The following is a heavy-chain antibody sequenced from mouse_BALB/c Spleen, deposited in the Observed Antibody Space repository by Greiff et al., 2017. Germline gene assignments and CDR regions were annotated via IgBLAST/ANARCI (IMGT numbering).Heavy chain of an antibody. V-gene: IGHV5-9-3*01. CDR3: ARRGRYGYFDY. CDR2: ISSGGSYT. CDR1: GFTFSSYA. Sequence: EVKLVESGGGLVKPGGSLKLSCAASGFTFSSYAMSWVRQTPEKRLEWVATISSGGSYTYYPDSVKGRFTISRDNAKNTLYLQMSSLRSEDTAMYYCARRGRYGYFDYWGQGTTLTVSS. D-gene: IGHD2-14*01. J-gene: IGHJ2*01.